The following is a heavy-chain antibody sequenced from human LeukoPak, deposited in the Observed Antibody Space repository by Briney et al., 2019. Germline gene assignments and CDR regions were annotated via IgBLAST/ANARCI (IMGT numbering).Heavy chain of an antibody. CDR3: AKRASFGDYGVGYFDY. CDR1: GFTFSSYA. V-gene: IGHV3-23*01. D-gene: IGHD4-17*01. J-gene: IGHJ4*02. Sequence: PGGSLRLSCAASGFTFSSYAMRWVRQAPGKGLEWVSAICYSGGTTYYSDSVKGRFTISRDNSKSVYLQMNSLRAEDTAVDYCAKRASFGDYGVGYFDYWGQGTLVTVSS. CDR2: ICYSGGTT.